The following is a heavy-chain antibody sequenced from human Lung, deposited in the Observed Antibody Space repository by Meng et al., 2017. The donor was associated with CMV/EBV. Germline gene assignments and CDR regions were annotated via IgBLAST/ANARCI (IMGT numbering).Heavy chain of an antibody. V-gene: IGHV4-39*01. CDR2: ISYTGNT. D-gene: IGHD7-27*01. CDR3: ARQLAPNWADMTENFDS. CDR1: GDSITTHNYY. Sequence: GSLRLSCSVSGDSITTHNYYWGWIRQPPGKGLEWIGRISYTGNTHSDPSLASRVTMSVDTSKNQFSLRLTSVTVADTAVYYCARQLAPNWADMTENFDSXGQGXLVTVSS. J-gene: IGHJ4*02.